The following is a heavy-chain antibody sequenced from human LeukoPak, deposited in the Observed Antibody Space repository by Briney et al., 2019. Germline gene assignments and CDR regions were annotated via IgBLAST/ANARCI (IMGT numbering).Heavy chain of an antibody. CDR3: ARYCSGGSCNYYYYYGMDV. CDR1: GFTVSSNY. V-gene: IGHV3-53*01. D-gene: IGHD2-15*01. Sequence: GGSLRLSCAASGFTVSSNYMSWVRQAPGKGLEWVSVISSGGSTYYADSVKGRFTISRDNSKNTLYLQMNSLRAEDTAVYYCARYCSGGSCNYYYYYGMDVWGQGTTVTVSS. CDR2: ISSGGST. J-gene: IGHJ6*02.